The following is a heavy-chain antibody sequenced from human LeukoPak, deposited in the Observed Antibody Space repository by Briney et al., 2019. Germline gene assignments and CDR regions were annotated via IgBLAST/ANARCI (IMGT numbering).Heavy chain of an antibody. J-gene: IGHJ4*02. V-gene: IGHV3-23*01. CDR1: TFSFSNYA. CDR3: AKSYGSGRWYFDY. D-gene: IGHD3-10*01. CDR2: ISGSGGST. Sequence: GGSLRLSCATSTFSFSNYALSWVRQAPGKGLEWVSAISGSGGSTYYADSVKGRFTISRDNSKNTLYLQMNSLRAEDTAVYYCAKSYGSGRWYFDYWGQGTLVTVSS.